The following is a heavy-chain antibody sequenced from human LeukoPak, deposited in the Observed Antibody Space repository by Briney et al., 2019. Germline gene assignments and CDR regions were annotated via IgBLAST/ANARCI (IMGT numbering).Heavy chain of an antibody. Sequence: GASVTVSCTASGGTFSSYAISWVRQAPGEGLEWMGRIIPIFGIANYAQKLQGRVTITADKSTSTAYMELSSLRSEDTAVYYCARGHIVVVPAASPGAFDIWGQGTMVTVSS. D-gene: IGHD2-2*01. CDR2: IIPIFGIA. CDR3: ARGHIVVVPAASPGAFDI. CDR1: GGTFSSYA. V-gene: IGHV1-69*04. J-gene: IGHJ3*02.